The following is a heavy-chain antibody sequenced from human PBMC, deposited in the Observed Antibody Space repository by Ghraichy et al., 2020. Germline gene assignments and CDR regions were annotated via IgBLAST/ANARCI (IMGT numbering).Heavy chain of an antibody. V-gene: IGHV4-34*01. CDR1: GGSFSGYY. CDR2: INHSGST. J-gene: IGHJ6*02. D-gene: IGHD5-18*01. Sequence: SETLSLTCAVYGGSFSGYYWSWIRQPPGKGLEWIGEINHSGSTNYNPSLKSRVTISVDTSKNQFSLKLSSVTAADTAVYYCARGPGIQLKPYYYGMDVWGQGTTVTVSS. CDR3: ARGPGIQLKPYYYGMDV.